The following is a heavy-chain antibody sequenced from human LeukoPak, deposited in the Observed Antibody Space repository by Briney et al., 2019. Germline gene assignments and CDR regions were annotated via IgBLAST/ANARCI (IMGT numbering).Heavy chain of an antibody. CDR3: AKDRSGGSDYGDY. V-gene: IGHV3-30*18. J-gene: IGHJ4*02. Sequence: GGSLRLSCAASGFTFSSYGVHWVRQAPGKGLEWVAVISYDGSKKYYAESVKGRFTISRDNSKNTMYLQMNSLRVEDTAVYYCAKDRSGGSDYGDYWGQGTLVTVSS. CDR2: ISYDGSKK. CDR1: GFTFSSYG. D-gene: IGHD3-16*01.